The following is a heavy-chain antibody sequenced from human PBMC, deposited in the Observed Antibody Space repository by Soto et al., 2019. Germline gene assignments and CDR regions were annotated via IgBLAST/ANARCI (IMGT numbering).Heavy chain of an antibody. J-gene: IGHJ6*02. Sequence: QVQLVQSGAEVKKPGASVKVSCKASGYTFTSYYIHCVRQAPGQGLEWMGVINPTGGSTSYAQKFPDRVTMTRDTSTSTVYMELSSLRSEDTAVYYCARVRGGELYDGMDVWGQGTTVTVSS. CDR3: ARVRGGELYDGMDV. D-gene: IGHD3-10*01. V-gene: IGHV1-46*01. CDR1: GYTFTSYY. CDR2: INPTGGST.